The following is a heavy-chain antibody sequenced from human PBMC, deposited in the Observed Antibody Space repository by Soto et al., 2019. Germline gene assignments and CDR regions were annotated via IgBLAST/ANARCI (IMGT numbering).Heavy chain of an antibody. CDR2: VSYSGSYT. Sequence: QVQLVESGGDLVKPGGSLRLSCAASELIFSDYYMNWIRQAPGKGLEWVAVVSYSGSYTNYADSVKGRFSGSRDNRKNSLYLQMNSLRVEDTALYYCATGQDCSGGSCFDFDYWGQGTRVTVSS. CDR3: ATGQDCSGGSCFDFDY. D-gene: IGHD2-15*01. V-gene: IGHV3-11*06. CDR1: ELIFSDYY. J-gene: IGHJ4*02.